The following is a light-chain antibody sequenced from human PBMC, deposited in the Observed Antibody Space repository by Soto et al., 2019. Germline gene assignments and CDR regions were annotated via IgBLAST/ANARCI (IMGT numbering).Light chain of an antibody. J-gene: IGLJ1*01. CDR3: SSYTSTITYV. CDR2: EVS. Sequence: QSALTQPASVSGSPGQSITISCTGTSSDVGGYNYVSWYHQHPGKAPKLMIYEVSNRPSGVSNRFSGSKSGNTASLTISGLQAEDEADYYCSSYTSTITYVFGSGTKVTGL. V-gene: IGLV2-14*01. CDR1: SSDVGGYNY.